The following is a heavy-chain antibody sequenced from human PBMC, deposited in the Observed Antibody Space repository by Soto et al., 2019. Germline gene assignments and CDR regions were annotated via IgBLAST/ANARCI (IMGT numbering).Heavy chain of an antibody. Sequence: GGSLRLSCVASGFSFSTYAMHWVRQAPGKGLEWVAVISYDGNDKNYGDSGEGRFTISRDNSKNTLYLLMNSLRAEDTAVYYCARDQGSTITRGDWFDPWGQGTLVTVSS. J-gene: IGHJ5*02. V-gene: IGHV3-30-3*01. CDR2: ISYDGNDK. CDR1: GFSFSTYA. CDR3: ARDQGSTITRGDWFDP. D-gene: IGHD4-4*01.